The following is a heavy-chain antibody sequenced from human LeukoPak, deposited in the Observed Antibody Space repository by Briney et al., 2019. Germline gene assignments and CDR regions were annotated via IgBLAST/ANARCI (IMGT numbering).Heavy chain of an antibody. J-gene: IGHJ4*02. CDR3: ATPHDATAYYYDSSGYFY. Sequence: GESLKISCKGSGYNFGGYWIAWVRQMPGKGLEWMGIIYPADSDTRYSPSFQGQVTISADKSITTAYLRWSSLKASDTAMYYCATPHDATAYYYDSSGYFYWGQGTLVTVSS. CDR1: GYNFGGYW. D-gene: IGHD3-22*01. V-gene: IGHV5-51*01. CDR2: IYPADSDT.